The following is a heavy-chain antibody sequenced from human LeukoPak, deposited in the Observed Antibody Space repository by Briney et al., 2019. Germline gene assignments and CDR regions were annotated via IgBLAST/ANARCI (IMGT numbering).Heavy chain of an antibody. V-gene: IGHV1-69*01. CDR3: ARGLTTPPYYYYYFDV. CDR1: GGSFGNYA. CDR2: IIPLLDTT. D-gene: IGHD3-22*01. J-gene: IGHJ6*03. Sequence: SVKVSCKTSGGSFGNYAVSWVRQAPGQGLEWMGEIIPLLDTTHYAQQFQGRVTIIADESTSTAYMELSSLRSEDTAVYYCARGLTTPPYYYYYFDVWGKGTAVTVSS.